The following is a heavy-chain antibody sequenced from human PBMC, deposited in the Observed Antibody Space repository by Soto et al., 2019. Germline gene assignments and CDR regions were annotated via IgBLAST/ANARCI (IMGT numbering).Heavy chain of an antibody. V-gene: IGHV4-34*01. D-gene: IGHD3-10*01. CDR2: INHSGNT. Sequence: PSETLSLTCAVYGGSFSGYYWTWIRQPPGTGLEWIGEINHSGNTYYNPSLKSRVTTSLDRSKNQFSLNLSSVTAADTAVYYCARVWFGESSWFDPWGQGTLVTVSS. CDR1: GGSFSGYY. CDR3: ARVWFGESSWFDP. J-gene: IGHJ5*02.